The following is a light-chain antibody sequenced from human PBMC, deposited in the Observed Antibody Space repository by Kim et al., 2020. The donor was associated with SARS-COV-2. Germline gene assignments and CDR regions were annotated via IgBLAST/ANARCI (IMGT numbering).Light chain of an antibody. J-gene: IGLJ2*01. V-gene: IGLV3-19*01. CDR1: SRRSYY. CDR2: GKN. CDR3: NSRDSNDNVV. Sequence: GALGQTVRITCQGDSRRSYYATWYQQKPGQAPILVIYGKNNRPSGIPDRFSGSSSGNTASLTITGTQAGDEADYYCNSRDSNDNVVFGGGTQLTVL.